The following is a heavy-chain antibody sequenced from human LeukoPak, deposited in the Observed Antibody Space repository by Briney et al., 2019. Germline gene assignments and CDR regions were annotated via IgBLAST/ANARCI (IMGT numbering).Heavy chain of an antibody. CDR3: AKEGYCSGGSCYPTNFDY. V-gene: IGHV3-23*01. J-gene: IGHJ4*02. CDR2: ISGSGGST. CDR1: GFTFSSYA. D-gene: IGHD2-15*01. Sequence: GSLRLSCAASGFTFSSYAMNWVRQAPGKGLEWVSAISGSGGSTYYADSVKGRFTISRDNSKNTLYLQMNSLRAEDTAVYYCAKEGYCSGGSCYPTNFDYWGQGTLVTVSS.